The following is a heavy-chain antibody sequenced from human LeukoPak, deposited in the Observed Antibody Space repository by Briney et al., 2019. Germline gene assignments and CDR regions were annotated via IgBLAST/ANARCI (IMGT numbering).Heavy chain of an antibody. CDR3: ARVPLYDSSGTFDY. D-gene: IGHD3-22*01. CDR2: IKQDGSEK. J-gene: IGHJ4*02. V-gene: IGHV3-7*03. CDR1: GFTFSSYW. Sequence: GGSLRLSCAASGFTFSSYWMSWVRQAPGKGLEWVANIKQDGSEKYYVDSVKGRFTISRDNAKNSLYLQMNSLRAEDTAVYYCARVPLYDSSGTFDYWGQGTLVTVSS.